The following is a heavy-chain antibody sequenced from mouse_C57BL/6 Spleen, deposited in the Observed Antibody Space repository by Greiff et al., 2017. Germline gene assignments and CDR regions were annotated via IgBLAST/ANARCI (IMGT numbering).Heavy chain of an antibody. CDR3: ASHTSFYFDY. J-gene: IGHJ2*01. CDR1: GYSFTGYY. Sequence: EVHLVESGPELVKPGASVKISCKASGYSFTGYYMHWVKQSSEKSLEWIGEINPSTGGTSYNQKFKGKATLTVDKSSSTAYMQLKSLTSEDSAVYYCASHTSFYFDYWGQGTTLTVSS. D-gene: IGHD6-1*01. V-gene: IGHV1-43*01. CDR2: INPSTGGT.